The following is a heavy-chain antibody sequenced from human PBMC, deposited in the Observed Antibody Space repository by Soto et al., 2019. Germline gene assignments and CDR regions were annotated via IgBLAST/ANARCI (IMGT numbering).Heavy chain of an antibody. J-gene: IGHJ5*02. CDR2: IYYSGST. V-gene: IGHV4-39*01. Sequence: SETLSLTCTVSGGSISSSSYYWGWIRQPPGKGLEWIGSIYYSGSTYYNPSLKSRVTISVDTSKNQFSLKLSSVTAADTAVYYCARHREYCSSTSCEMDWFDPWGQGTLVTVSS. CDR3: ARHREYCSSTSCEMDWFDP. CDR1: GGSISSSSYY. D-gene: IGHD2-2*01.